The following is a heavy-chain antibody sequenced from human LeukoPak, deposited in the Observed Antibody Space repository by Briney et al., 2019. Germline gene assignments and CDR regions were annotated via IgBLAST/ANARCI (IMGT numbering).Heavy chain of an antibody. CDR2: IYSGGST. V-gene: IGHV3-53*01. D-gene: IGHD3-22*01. CDR3: ARVTSFYDSSGYTSVGFDP. CDR1: GFTVSSNY. Sequence: GGSLRLSCAASGFTVSSNYMSWVRQAPGKGLEWVSVIYSGGSTYYADYVKGRFTISRDNSKNTLYLQMNSLRAEDTAVYYCARVTSFYDSSGYTSVGFDPWGQGTLVTVSS. J-gene: IGHJ5*02.